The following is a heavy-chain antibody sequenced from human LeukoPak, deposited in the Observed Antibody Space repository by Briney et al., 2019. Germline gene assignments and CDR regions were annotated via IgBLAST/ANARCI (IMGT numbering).Heavy chain of an antibody. J-gene: IGHJ5*02. CDR2: INHSGST. Sequence: SETLSLTCAVYGGSFSGYYWSWIRQPPGKGLEWIGEINHSGSTNYNPSLKSRVTISVDTSKNQFSLKLSSVTAADTAVYYCARGVVRYDFWSGSHLFDPWGQGTLVTVFS. V-gene: IGHV4-34*01. D-gene: IGHD3-3*01. CDR1: GGSFSGYY. CDR3: ARGVVRYDFWSGSHLFDP.